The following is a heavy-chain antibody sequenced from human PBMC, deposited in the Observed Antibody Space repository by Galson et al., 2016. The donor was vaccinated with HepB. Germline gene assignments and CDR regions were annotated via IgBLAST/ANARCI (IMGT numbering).Heavy chain of an antibody. Sequence: SLRLSCAASGFNFDDHAMHWVRQGPGEGLEWVASISWDSRRIVYVDSVKGRFTVSRDNAKTSLYLQMNTLRPEDTAVYFCVRDRKATRPGGDFQNWGQGTLVTVAS. CDR2: ISWDSRRI. CDR1: GFNFDDHA. D-gene: IGHD3-16*01. J-gene: IGHJ1*01. CDR3: VRDRKATRPGGDFQN. V-gene: IGHV3-9*01.